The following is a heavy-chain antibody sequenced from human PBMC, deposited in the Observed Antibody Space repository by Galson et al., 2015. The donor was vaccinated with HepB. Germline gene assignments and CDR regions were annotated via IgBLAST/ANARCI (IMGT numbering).Heavy chain of an antibody. CDR3: ARILRQGLWFGETGGMDV. CDR1: GFSLSTSGMC. CDR2: IDWDDDK. D-gene: IGHD3-10*01. J-gene: IGHJ6*02. V-gene: IGHV2-70*01. Sequence: PALVKPTQTLTLTCTFSGFSLSTSGMCVSWIRQPPVKALEWLALIDWDDDKYYSTSLKTRLTISKDTSKNQVVLTMTNMDPVDTATYYCARILRQGLWFGETGGMDVWGQGTTVTVSS.